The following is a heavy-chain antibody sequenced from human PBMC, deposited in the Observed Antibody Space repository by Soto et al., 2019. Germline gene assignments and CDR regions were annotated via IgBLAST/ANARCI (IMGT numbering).Heavy chain of an antibody. J-gene: IGHJ3*02. Sequence: PSETLSLTCTVSGGSISSSSYYWGWIRQPPGKGLEWIGYIYYSGSTNYNPSLKSRVTISVDTSKNQFSLKLSSVTAADTAVYYCARPIQYCSSTSCFVSAFDIWGQGTMVTVSS. CDR2: IYYSGST. D-gene: IGHD2-2*01. V-gene: IGHV4-61*05. CDR3: ARPIQYCSSTSCFVSAFDI. CDR1: GGSISSSSYY.